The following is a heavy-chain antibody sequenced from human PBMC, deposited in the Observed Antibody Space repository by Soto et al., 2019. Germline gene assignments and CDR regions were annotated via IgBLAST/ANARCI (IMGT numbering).Heavy chain of an antibody. CDR2: IGIAGDT. J-gene: IGHJ4*02. CDR1: GFTFSSYD. D-gene: IGHD7-27*01. V-gene: IGHV3-13*01. CDR3: ARGALGFDY. Sequence: EVWLVESGGGLVQPGGSLRLSCAAYGFTFSSYDFHWVRQVPGKGLEWVSSIGIAGDTYYLASVRGRFTLFRENTKNSLYLQMNSLRAGDTAVYYCARGALGFDYWGQGTLVTVSS.